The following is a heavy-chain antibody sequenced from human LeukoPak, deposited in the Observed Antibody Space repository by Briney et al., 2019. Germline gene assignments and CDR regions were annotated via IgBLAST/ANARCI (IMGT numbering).Heavy chain of an antibody. V-gene: IGHV3-72*01. D-gene: IGHD4-17*01. CDR3: VRTYGARGDLGLDY. CDR2: TRNKANSYTT. Sequence: PGGSLRLSCAASGFTFSDHYMDWVRQAPGKGLEWVGRTRNKANSYTTEYAASVKGRFTISRDDSKNSLYLQMNSLKTEDTAVYYCVRTYGARGDLGLDYWGQGTLVTVSS. J-gene: IGHJ4*02. CDR1: GFTFSDHY.